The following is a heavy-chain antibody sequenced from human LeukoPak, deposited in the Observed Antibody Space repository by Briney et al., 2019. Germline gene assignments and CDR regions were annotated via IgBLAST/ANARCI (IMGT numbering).Heavy chain of an antibody. CDR3: ARGYSGYVFFDY. J-gene: IGHJ4*02. CDR1: GFTFTRHW. V-gene: IGHV3-7*04. D-gene: IGHD5-12*01. CDR2: INRDGSEK. Sequence: GGSLRLSCAASGFTFTRHWMSWVREAPGKGLEWVANINRDGSEKHYVDSVKDRFTIPRDNAKNSLYLQMNSLRDEDTAVYYCARGYSGYVFFDYWGQGTLVTVSS.